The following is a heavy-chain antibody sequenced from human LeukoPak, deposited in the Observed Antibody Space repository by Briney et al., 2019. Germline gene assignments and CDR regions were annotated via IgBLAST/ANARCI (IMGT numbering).Heavy chain of an antibody. Sequence: GGPLRPPCAASGFTFSSYAMSWVGKAQGKGLEWVSAISGSGGSTYYADSVKGRFTISRDNSKNTLYLQMNSLRAEDTAVYYCAKLSYGSGSLRWFDPWGQGTLVTVSS. D-gene: IGHD3-10*01. V-gene: IGHV3-23*01. J-gene: IGHJ5*02. CDR2: ISGSGGST. CDR3: AKLSYGSGSLRWFDP. CDR1: GFTFSSYA.